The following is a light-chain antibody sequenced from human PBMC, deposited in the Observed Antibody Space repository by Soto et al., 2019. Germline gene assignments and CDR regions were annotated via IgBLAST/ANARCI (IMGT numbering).Light chain of an antibody. Sequence: EIVLTQSPGTLSLSPRERATLSCRASPSVSSSYLAWYQQKPGQAPRLLIYGASSSATGIPDSFSGSGSGTDFTLTISRLETEDGAVYYCEQYGSSTPYTCGQGTKLESK. V-gene: IGKV3-20*01. CDR1: PSVSSSY. CDR2: GAS. J-gene: IGKJ2*01. CDR3: EQYGSSTPYT.